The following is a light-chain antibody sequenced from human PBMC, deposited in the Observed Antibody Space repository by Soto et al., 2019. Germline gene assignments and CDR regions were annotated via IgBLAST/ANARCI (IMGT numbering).Light chain of an antibody. CDR1: SSDIGTYNY. Sequence: QSALTQPASVSGSPGQSITISCTGTSSDIGTYNYVSWYQQHPGKAPKLIISDVSNRPSGVSDRFSGSKSGNTASLTVSGLQAEDEGDYYCNSFTSATSTTPYVFGTGTKLTVL. V-gene: IGLV2-14*01. CDR2: DVS. CDR3: NSFTSATSTTPYV. J-gene: IGLJ1*01.